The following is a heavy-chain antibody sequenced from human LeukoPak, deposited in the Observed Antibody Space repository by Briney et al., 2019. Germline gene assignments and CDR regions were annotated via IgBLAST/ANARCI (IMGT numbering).Heavy chain of an antibody. J-gene: IGHJ3*02. V-gene: IGHV1-18*01. CDR1: GYTFTSYG. Sequence: ASVKVSCKASGYTFTSYGISWVRQAPGQGLEWMGWISAYNGNTNYAQKLQGRVTMTTDTSTSTAYMELRSLRSDDTAVYYCARDLAAAGPDAFDIWGQGTMVTVSS. D-gene: IGHD6-13*01. CDR3: ARDLAAAGPDAFDI. CDR2: ISAYNGNT.